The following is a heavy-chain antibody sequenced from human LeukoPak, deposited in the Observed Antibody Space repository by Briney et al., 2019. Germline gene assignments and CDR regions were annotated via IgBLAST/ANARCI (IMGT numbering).Heavy chain of an antibody. D-gene: IGHD3-9*01. Sequence: PGGSLRLSCAASGFTFSSYAMHWVRQAPGKGLEWVTFIRYDGSNKYYADSAKGRFTISRDNSKNTLYLQMNSLSAEDTAVYYCAKNVLRYFDWSAGLDYWGQGTLVTVSS. J-gene: IGHJ4*02. V-gene: IGHV3-30*02. CDR2: IRYDGSNK. CDR3: AKNVLRYFDWSAGLDY. CDR1: GFTFSSYA.